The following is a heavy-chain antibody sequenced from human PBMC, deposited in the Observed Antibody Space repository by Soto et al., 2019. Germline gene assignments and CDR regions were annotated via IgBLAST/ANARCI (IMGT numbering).Heavy chain of an antibody. CDR3: ARLVWSYGTWFDP. D-gene: IGHD5-18*01. J-gene: IGHJ5*02. Sequence: PSETLSLTCTVSGASVSTGYWSWIRQPPGKGLEWIGFMYYSGSFNYNPSLKSRVTISVDTSKNQFSLKLSSVTAADTAVYYCARLVWSYGTWFDPWGQGTLVTVSS. CDR2: MYYSGSF. V-gene: IGHV4-59*08. CDR1: GASVSTGY.